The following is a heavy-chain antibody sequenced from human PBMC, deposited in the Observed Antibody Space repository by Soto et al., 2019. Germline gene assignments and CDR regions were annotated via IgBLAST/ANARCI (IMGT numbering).Heavy chain of an antibody. CDR1: GGSISSSSYY. CDR2: IYYSGST. Sequence: SETLSLTCTVSGGSISSSSYYWGWIRQPPGKGLEWIGSIYYSGSTYYNPSLKSRVTISVDTSKNQFSLKLSSVTAADTAVYSCARHLRGWFGEGKDAFDIWGQGTMVTVSS. V-gene: IGHV4-39*01. CDR3: ARHLRGWFGEGKDAFDI. D-gene: IGHD3-10*01. J-gene: IGHJ3*02.